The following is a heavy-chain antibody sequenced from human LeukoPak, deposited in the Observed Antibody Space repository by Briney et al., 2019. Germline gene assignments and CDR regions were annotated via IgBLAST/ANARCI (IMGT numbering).Heavy chain of an antibody. CDR2: IKSKTDSGTT. D-gene: IGHD4-17*01. CDR3: TTYAGDYASLIAAQVY. Sequence: GGSLRLSCAAYGFTFSNAWLSWVRQAPGKGLEWVGGIKSKTDSGTTDYAARVKGRFTISRDDSKNTLYMQMNSLKTGDTAVYHCTTYAGDYASLIAAQVYWGQGTLVTVSS. V-gene: IGHV3-15*01. J-gene: IGHJ4*02. CDR1: GFTFSNAW.